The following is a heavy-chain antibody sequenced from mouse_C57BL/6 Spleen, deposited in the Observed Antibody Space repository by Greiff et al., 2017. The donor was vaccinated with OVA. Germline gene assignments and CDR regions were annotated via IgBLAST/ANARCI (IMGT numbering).Heavy chain of an antibody. CDR1: GYTFTDYE. V-gene: IGHV1-15*01. D-gene: IGHD1-1*01. CDR3: TRRRTVVATRYFDV. CDR2: IDPETGGT. J-gene: IGHJ1*03. Sequence: QVQLQQSGAELVRPGASVTLSCKASGYTFTDYEMHWVKQTPVHGLEWIGAIDPETGGTAYNQKFKGKAILTADKSSSTAYMELRSLTSEDSAVYYGTRRRTVVATRYFDVWGTGTTVTVSS.